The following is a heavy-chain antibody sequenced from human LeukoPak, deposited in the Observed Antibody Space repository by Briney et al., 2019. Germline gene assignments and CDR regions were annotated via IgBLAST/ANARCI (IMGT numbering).Heavy chain of an antibody. CDR1: XGSXXXYY. D-gene: IGHD6-13*01. CDR2: IYTSGST. CDR3: ARGGYSSSWSPFDY. Sequence: XTVXXGSXXXYYWSWLRQPAGKGLEGIGRIYTSGSTNYNPSLKSRVTMSVDTSKNQFSLKLSSVTAADTAVYYCARGGYSSSWSPFDYWGQGTLVTVSS. J-gene: IGHJ4*02. V-gene: IGHV4-4*07.